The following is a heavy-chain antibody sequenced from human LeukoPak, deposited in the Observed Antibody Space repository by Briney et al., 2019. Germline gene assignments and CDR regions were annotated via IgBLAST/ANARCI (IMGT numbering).Heavy chain of an antibody. Sequence: PSETLSLTCTVSGGSIRSYYWSWIRQPAGKGLEWIGRIYTSGSTNYNPSLKSRVTMSVDTSKNQFSLKLSSVTAADTAVYYCAVSSIAAAGPRDAFDIWGQGTMVTVSS. CDR2: IYTSGST. D-gene: IGHD6-13*01. V-gene: IGHV4-4*07. CDR3: AVSSIAAAGPRDAFDI. J-gene: IGHJ3*02. CDR1: GGSIRSYY.